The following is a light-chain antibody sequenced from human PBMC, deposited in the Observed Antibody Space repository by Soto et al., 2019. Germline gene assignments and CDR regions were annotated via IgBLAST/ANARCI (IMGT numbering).Light chain of an antibody. V-gene: IGKV3-20*01. J-gene: IGKJ2*01. CDR3: QQYGRSPLMYT. CDR1: QSVSSNF. Sequence: EIVLTQSPGTLSLSPGERATLSCRASQSVSSNFLAWYQQKPGQAPRLLIYGASTRAAGVPGRFSGSGSGTDFTLTITRLEPEDFAVYYCQQYGRSPLMYTFGQGTKLGVK. CDR2: GAS.